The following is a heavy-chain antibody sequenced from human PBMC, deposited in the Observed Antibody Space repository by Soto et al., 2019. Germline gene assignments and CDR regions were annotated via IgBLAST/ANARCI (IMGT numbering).Heavy chain of an antibody. CDR3: ASPAGRYCTNGVCYRLEYFQH. Sequence: PSETLSLTCTVSGGSISSSSYYWGWIRQPPGKGLEWIGRIYYSGSTYYNPSLKSRVTISVDTSKNQFSLKLSSVTAADTAVYYCASPAGRYCTNGVCYRLEYFQHWGQGTLVTVSS. D-gene: IGHD2-8*01. CDR2: IYYSGST. V-gene: IGHV4-39*01. J-gene: IGHJ1*01. CDR1: GGSISSSSYY.